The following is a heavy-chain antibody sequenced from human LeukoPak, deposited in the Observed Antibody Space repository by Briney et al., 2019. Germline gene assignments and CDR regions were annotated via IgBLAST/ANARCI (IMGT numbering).Heavy chain of an antibody. CDR1: GFTFSSYG. V-gene: IGHV3-30*02. CDR2: IRYDGTNK. Sequence: GGSLRLSCAASGFTFSSYGMHWVRQAPGKGLEWVAFIRYDGTNKYYADSVKGRFTISRDNSKNTLYLQMNSPRAEDTAVYYCAKDSAYYYDSSGPYYFDYWGQGTLVTVSS. J-gene: IGHJ4*02. D-gene: IGHD3-22*01. CDR3: AKDSAYYYDSSGPYYFDY.